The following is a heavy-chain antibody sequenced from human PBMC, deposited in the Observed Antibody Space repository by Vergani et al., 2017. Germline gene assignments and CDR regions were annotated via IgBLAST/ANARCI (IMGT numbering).Heavy chain of an antibody. Sequence: QVQLVQSGAEVKKPWASVKVSCKASGYTFTSYGISWVRQAPGQGLEWMGWISTYNGNTNYAQKLQGRVTMTTDTSTSTAYVELRSLRSDDTAVYYCARVPGITGTTGNWFDPWGQGTLVTVSS. J-gene: IGHJ5*02. CDR2: ISTYNGNT. CDR1: GYTFTSYG. D-gene: IGHD1-7*01. V-gene: IGHV1-18*01. CDR3: ARVPGITGTTGNWFDP.